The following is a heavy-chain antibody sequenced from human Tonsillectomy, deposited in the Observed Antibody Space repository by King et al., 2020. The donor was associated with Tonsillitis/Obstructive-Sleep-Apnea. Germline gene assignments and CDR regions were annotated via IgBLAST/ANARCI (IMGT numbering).Heavy chain of an antibody. J-gene: IGHJ4*02. CDR3: AKGVGLTAIRLTVTRID. CDR1: GFTFSSYA. CDR2: ISGSGGST. D-gene: IGHD4-17*01. V-gene: IGHV3-23*04. Sequence: VQLVESGGGLVQPGGSLRLSCAASGFTFSSYAMSWVRQAPGKGLEWVSAISGSGGSTYYADSVKGRFTISRDNSKNTLYLQMNSLRAEDTAVYYCAKGVGLTAIRLTVTRIDWGQGTLVTVSS.